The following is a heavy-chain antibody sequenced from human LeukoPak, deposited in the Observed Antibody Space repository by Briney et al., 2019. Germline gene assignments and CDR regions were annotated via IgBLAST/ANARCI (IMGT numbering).Heavy chain of an antibody. V-gene: IGHV3-66*02. J-gene: IGHJ4*01. CDR1: GIALNTND. D-gene: IGHD4-23*01. Sequence: GGSLRLSCAASGIALNTNDMNWVRQAPGKGLEWVSIIYPWGSAFYTDSVKGRFTVTRDESKKMMFLQMNTLRPDDTAMYYCVRQGGGDNCRWGQGALVTVSS. CDR3: VRQGGGDNCR. CDR2: IYPWGSA.